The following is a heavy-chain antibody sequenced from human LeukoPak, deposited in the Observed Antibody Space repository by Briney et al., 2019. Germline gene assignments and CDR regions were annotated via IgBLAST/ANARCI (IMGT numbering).Heavy chain of an antibody. J-gene: IGHJ4*02. D-gene: IGHD3-10*01. CDR3: ARDLGSGSYLSRGYLDY. V-gene: IGHV4-4*02. CDR2: IYHSGST. Sequence: SGTLSLTCAVSGASISSRNWWSWVRQPPGKGLEWIGEIYHSGSTNYNPSLKSRVTISVDKPKNQFSLKLSSVTAADTAVYYCARDLGSGSYLSRGYLDYWGQGTPVTVSS. CDR1: GASISSRNW.